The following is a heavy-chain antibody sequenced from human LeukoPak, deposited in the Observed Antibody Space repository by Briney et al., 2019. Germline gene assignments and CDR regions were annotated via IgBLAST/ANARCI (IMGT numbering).Heavy chain of an antibody. J-gene: IGHJ4*02. CDR2: IFPSGGEI. CDR3: ARSRRKEWYADY. CDR1: EFTFSTFA. Sequence: GGSLRLFCEASEFTFSTFAMIWVRQPPGKGLEWVSSIFPSGGEIHYADSVRGRFTISRDNSKSTLSLQMNSLRAEDTAVYYCARSRRKEWYADYWGQGTLVTVSS. V-gene: IGHV3-23*01. D-gene: IGHD3-3*01.